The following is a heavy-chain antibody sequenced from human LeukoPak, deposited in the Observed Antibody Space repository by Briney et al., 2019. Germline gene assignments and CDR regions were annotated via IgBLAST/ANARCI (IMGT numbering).Heavy chain of an antibody. Sequence: ASVKVSCKASGYTFTSYDINWVRQAPGQGLEWMGWINPNSGGTNYAQKFQGRVTMTRDTSISTAYMELSRLRSDDTAVYYCARGSQITIFGVVIIAFDPWGQGTLVTVSS. CDR3: ARGSQITIFGVVIIAFDP. D-gene: IGHD3-3*01. V-gene: IGHV1-2*02. CDR1: GYTFTSYD. CDR2: INPNSGGT. J-gene: IGHJ5*02.